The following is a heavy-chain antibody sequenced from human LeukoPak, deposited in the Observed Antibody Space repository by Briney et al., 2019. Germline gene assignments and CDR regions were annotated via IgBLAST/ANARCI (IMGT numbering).Heavy chain of an antibody. CDR2: ISGSGGST. J-gene: IGHJ4*02. D-gene: IGHD4-11*01. CDR1: GFTFSSYA. V-gene: IGHV3-23*01. CDR3: AKDPGPRSRATVTTGLPYYFDY. Sequence: GGSLRLSCAASGFTFSSYAMSWVRQAPGKGLEWVSAISGSGGSTYYADSVKGRFTISRDNSKNTLYLQMNSPRAEDTAVYYCAKDPGPRSRATVTTGLPYYFDYWGQGTLVTVSS.